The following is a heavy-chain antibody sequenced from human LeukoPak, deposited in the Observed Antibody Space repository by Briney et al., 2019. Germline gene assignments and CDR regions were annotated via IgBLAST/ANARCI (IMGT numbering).Heavy chain of an antibody. CDR2: IVVGSVNT. Sequence: PVKVSCKASGFTFTSSAMQWVRQARGQRLEWIGWIVVGSVNTNYAQKFQERVTITRDMSTSTAYMELSSLRSEDTAVYYCAAGTYYYDSSGYDYWGQGTLATVSS. CDR3: AAGTYYYDSSGYDY. CDR1: GFTFTSSA. V-gene: IGHV1-58*02. J-gene: IGHJ4*02. D-gene: IGHD3-22*01.